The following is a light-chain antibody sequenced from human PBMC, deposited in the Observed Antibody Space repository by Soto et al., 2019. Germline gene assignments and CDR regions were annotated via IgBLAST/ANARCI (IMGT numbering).Light chain of an antibody. CDR1: QSVYNNY. Sequence: EIVLTQSPXTLSLSPGERATLSCRASQSVYNNYLAWYQHKPGQAPRLLIYGASSRATGIPDRFSGSGSRTDFTLTISRLEPEDFAVYYCQQYGSPPWTFGQGTKVEIK. CDR3: QQYGSPPWT. CDR2: GAS. J-gene: IGKJ1*01. V-gene: IGKV3-20*01.